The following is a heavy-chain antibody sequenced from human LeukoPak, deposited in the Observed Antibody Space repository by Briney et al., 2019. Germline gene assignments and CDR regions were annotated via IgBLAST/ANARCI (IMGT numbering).Heavy chain of an antibody. Sequence: SQTLSLTCTVSGGSTSSGSYYWSWIRRPAGKGLEWIGRIYTSGSTNYNPSLKSRVTISVDTSKNQFSLKLSSVTAADTAVYYCARGHDFWSGYYSFDYWGQGTLVTVSS. CDR2: IYTSGST. V-gene: IGHV4-61*02. D-gene: IGHD3-3*01. CDR3: ARGHDFWSGYYSFDY. J-gene: IGHJ4*02. CDR1: GGSTSSGSYY.